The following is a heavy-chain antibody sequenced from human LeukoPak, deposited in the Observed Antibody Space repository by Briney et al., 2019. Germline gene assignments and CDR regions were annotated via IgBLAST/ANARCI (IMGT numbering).Heavy chain of an antibody. Sequence: SGGSLRLSCAASGFTFSSYAMSWVRQAPGKGLEWVSAISGSGGSTYYADSVKGRFTISRDNSKNTLHLQMNSLRAEDTAVYYCARVRNYGYCSSTSCYNWFDPWGQGTLVTVSS. D-gene: IGHD2-2*03. J-gene: IGHJ5*02. CDR1: GFTFSSYA. CDR3: ARVRNYGYCSSTSCYNWFDP. CDR2: ISGSGGST. V-gene: IGHV3-23*01.